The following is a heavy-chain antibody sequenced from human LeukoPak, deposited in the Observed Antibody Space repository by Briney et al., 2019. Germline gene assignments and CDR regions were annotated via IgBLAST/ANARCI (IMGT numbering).Heavy chain of an antibody. CDR3: ARDGSGWSYDY. CDR1: GFTFSSYW. J-gene: IGHJ4*02. Sequence: GGSLRHSCAASGFTFSSYWMHWVRQAPGKGLVWVSRINSDGSSTSYADSVKGRFTISRDNAKNTLYLQMNSLRAEDTAVYYCARDGSGWSYDYWGQGTLVTVSS. V-gene: IGHV3-74*01. D-gene: IGHD6-19*01. CDR2: INSDGSST.